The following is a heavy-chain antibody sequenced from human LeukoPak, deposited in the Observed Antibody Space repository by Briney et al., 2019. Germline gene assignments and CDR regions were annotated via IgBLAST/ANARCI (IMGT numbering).Heavy chain of an antibody. D-gene: IGHD2-2*01. CDR3: ARDYPRSIVVVPAAHDY. J-gene: IGHJ4*02. CDR1: GFTFSSYW. V-gene: IGHV3-7*01. Sequence: GGSLRLSCAAPGFTFSSYWMSWVRQAPGKGLEWVANIKQDGSEKYYVDSVKGRFTISRDNAKNSLYLQMNSLRAEDTAVYYCARDYPRSIVVVPAAHDYWGQGTLVTVSS. CDR2: IKQDGSEK.